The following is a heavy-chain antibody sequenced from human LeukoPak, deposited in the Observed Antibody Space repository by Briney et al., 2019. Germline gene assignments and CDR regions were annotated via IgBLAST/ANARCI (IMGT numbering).Heavy chain of an antibody. CDR2: IYYSGST. J-gene: IGHJ4*02. CDR1: GGSISSGSYY. Sequence: SETLSLTCTVSGGSISSGSYYWGWIRQPPGKGLEWIGSIYYSGSTYYNPSLKSRVTISVDTSKNQFSLKLSSVTAADTAVYYCARDSSGWSNFDYWGQGTLVTVSS. D-gene: IGHD6-19*01. CDR3: ARDSSGWSNFDY. V-gene: IGHV4-39*07.